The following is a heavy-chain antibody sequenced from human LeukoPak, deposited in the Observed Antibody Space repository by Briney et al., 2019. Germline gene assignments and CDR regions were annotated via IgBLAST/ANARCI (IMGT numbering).Heavy chain of an antibody. D-gene: IGHD4-23*01. V-gene: IGHV1-69*01. J-gene: IGHJ4*02. CDR1: GGTFSSYA. CDR3: ARKDYGGNSARSFDY. CDR2: IIPIFGTA. Sequence: SVKVSCKASGGTFSSYAISWVRQAPGQGLEWMGGIIPIFGTANYAQKFQGRVTITAGESTSTAYMELSSLRSEDTAVYYCARKDYGGNSARSFDYWGQGTLVTVSS.